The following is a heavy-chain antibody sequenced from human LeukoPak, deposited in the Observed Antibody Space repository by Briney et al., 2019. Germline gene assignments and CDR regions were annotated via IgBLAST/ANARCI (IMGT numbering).Heavy chain of an antibody. CDR2: IYYSGST. Sequence: PSETLSLTCPVSGGSISSYYWSWIRQPPGKGLEWIGYIYYSGSTNYNPSLKSRVTISVDTSKNQFSLKLSSVTAADTAVYYCARERYYYYMDVWGKGTTVTVSS. J-gene: IGHJ6*03. CDR3: ARERYYYYMDV. CDR1: GGSISSYY. V-gene: IGHV4-59*01.